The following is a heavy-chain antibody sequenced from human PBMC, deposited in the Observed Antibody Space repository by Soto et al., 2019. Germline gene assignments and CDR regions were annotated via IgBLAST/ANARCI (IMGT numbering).Heavy chain of an antibody. D-gene: IGHD3-22*01. CDR2: IYSSGST. Sequence: PSETLSLTCTVSGGSISSGHYFWGWIRQHPGKGLEWIGYIYSSGSTYYNPSLKSRVTVSVDTSKNQFSLQLSSVTAADTAVYYCARGFYYDSSGYLSYYFDYWGQGTLVTVSS. V-gene: IGHV4-31*03. J-gene: IGHJ4*02. CDR1: GGSISSGHYF. CDR3: ARGFYYDSSGYLSYYFDY.